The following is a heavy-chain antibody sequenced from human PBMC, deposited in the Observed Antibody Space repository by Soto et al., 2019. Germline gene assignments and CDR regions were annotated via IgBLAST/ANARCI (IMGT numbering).Heavy chain of an antibody. CDR1: GGSISSYY. CDR3: ARAMVRGVIRDYYYGMDV. J-gene: IGHJ6*02. CDR2: IYYSGST. Sequence: SETLSLTCTVSGGSISSYYWSWIRQPPGKGLEWIGYIYYSGSTNYNPSLKSRVTISVDTSKNQFSLKLSSVTAADTAVYYCARAMVRGVIRDYYYGMDVWGQGTTVTVSS. V-gene: IGHV4-59*01. D-gene: IGHD3-10*01.